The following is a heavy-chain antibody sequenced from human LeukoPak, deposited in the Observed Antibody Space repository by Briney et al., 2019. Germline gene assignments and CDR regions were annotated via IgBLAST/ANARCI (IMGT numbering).Heavy chain of an antibody. CDR3: ASLGGYCTNGVCFNDY. CDR2: IYYSGST. D-gene: IGHD2-8*01. CDR1: GGSISSYY. J-gene: IGHJ4*02. Sequence: SETLSVTCTASGGSISSYYWSWIRQPPGKGREWIGYIYYSGSTNYNPSLKSRVTISVDTSRNQSSLKLSSVTAADTAVYYCASLGGYCTNGVCFNDYWGQGTLVTVSS. V-gene: IGHV4-59*01.